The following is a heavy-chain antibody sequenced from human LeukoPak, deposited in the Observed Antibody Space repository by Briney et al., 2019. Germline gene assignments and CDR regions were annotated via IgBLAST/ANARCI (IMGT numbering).Heavy chain of an antibody. Sequence: SVKVSCKASGGTFSSYAISWVRQAPGQGLEWTGGIIPIFGTANYAQKFQGRVTITADESTSTAYMELSSLRSEDTAVYYCARDATFVRSFWSGYLDRDYYYGMDVWGQGTTVTVSS. CDR1: GGTFSSYA. V-gene: IGHV1-69*13. CDR2: IIPIFGTA. CDR3: ARDATFVRSFWSGYLDRDYYYGMDV. D-gene: IGHD3-3*01. J-gene: IGHJ6*02.